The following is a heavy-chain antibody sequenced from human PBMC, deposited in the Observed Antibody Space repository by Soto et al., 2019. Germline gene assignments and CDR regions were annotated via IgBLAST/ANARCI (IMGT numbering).Heavy chain of an antibody. V-gene: IGHV3-66*01. Sequence: EVQLVESGGGLVKPGGSLRLSCAASGFTFSSYSMNWVRQAPGKGLEWVSVIYSGGSTYYADSVKGRFTISRDNSKNTLYLQMNSLRAEDTAVYYCARDKVVPAAYLYYYYYGMDVWGQGTTVTVSS. CDR1: GFTFSSYS. CDR3: ARDKVVPAAYLYYYYYGMDV. CDR2: IYSGGST. J-gene: IGHJ6*02. D-gene: IGHD2-2*01.